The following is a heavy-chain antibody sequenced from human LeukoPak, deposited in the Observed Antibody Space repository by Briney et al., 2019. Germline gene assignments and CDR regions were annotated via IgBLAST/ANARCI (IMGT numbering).Heavy chain of an antibody. CDR1: GFTFSSYW. D-gene: IGHD2-2*01. J-gene: IGHJ6*03. Sequence: GGSLRLSCAASGFTFSSYWMSRVRQAPGKGLEWVANIKQDGSEKYYVDSVKGRFTISRDNAKNSLYLQMNSLRAEDTAVYYCARRRYQLLSLRGYYYYMDVWGKGTTVTVSS. CDR3: ARRRYQLLSLRGYYYYMDV. V-gene: IGHV3-7*01. CDR2: IKQDGSEK.